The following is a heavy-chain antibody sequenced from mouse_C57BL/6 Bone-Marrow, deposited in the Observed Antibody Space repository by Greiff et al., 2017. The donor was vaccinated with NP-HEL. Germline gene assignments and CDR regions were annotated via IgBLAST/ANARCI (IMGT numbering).Heavy chain of an antibody. V-gene: IGHV1-18*01. CDR2: INPNNGGT. CDR1: GYTFTDYN. Sequence: EVKLQESGPELVKPGASVKIPCKASGYTFTDYNMDWVKQSHGKSLEWIGDINPNNGGTIYNQKFKGKATLTVDKSSSTAYMELRSLTSEDTAVYYCARRGLLLFTYWGQGTLVTVSA. D-gene: IGHD2-3*01. CDR3: ARRGLLLFTY. J-gene: IGHJ3*01.